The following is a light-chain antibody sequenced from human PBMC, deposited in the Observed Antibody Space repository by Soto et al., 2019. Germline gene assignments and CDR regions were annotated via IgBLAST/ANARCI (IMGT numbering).Light chain of an antibody. CDR2: HAS. Sequence: EIVMTQSPATLSVSPGERATLSCRASQSVSTTLAWYQQKPGQVPRLLIYHASTRATGIPARFSGSGSGTDFTLTISSLQSEDFAVYYCQQYNKWPLTFGGGTKVEIK. V-gene: IGKV3-15*01. CDR3: QQYNKWPLT. J-gene: IGKJ4*01. CDR1: QSVSTT.